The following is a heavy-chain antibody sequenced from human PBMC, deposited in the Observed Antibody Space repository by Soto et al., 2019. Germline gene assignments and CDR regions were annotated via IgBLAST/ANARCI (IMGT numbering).Heavy chain of an antibody. J-gene: IGHJ4*02. V-gene: IGHV1-3*01. CDR2: INAGNGNT. Sequence: ASVKVSCKASGYTFPSYAVHWVRQAPGQRLEWMGWINAGNGNTKYSQKFQGRVTITRDTSASTAYMELSSLRSEDTAVYYCAKEYYYDSSGYGPFDYWGQGTLVTVSS. D-gene: IGHD3-22*01. CDR1: GYTFPSYA. CDR3: AKEYYYDSSGYGPFDY.